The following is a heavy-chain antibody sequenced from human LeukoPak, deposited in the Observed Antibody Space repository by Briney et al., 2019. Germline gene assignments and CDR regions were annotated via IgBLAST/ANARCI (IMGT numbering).Heavy chain of an antibody. D-gene: IGHD4-23*01. CDR2: ISWNSGSI. V-gene: IGHV3-9*01. Sequence: GGSLRLSCAASGFTFDDYAMHWVRQAPGKGLEWVSGISWNSGSIGYADSVKGRFTISRDNAKNSLYLQMNSLRAEDTALYYCAKEYGGNSGFDYWGQGTLVTVSS. CDR1: GFTFDDYA. CDR3: AKEYGGNSGFDY. J-gene: IGHJ4*02.